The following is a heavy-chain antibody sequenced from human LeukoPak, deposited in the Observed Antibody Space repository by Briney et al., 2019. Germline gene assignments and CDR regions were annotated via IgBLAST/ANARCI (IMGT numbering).Heavy chain of an antibody. J-gene: IGHJ4*02. V-gene: IGHV1-18*01. CDR2: ISAYNGNT. D-gene: IGHD3-22*01. CDR3: ARAGHDSSGHYPVDY. Sequence: ASVKVSCKASGYTFTSYGISWVRQAPGQGLEWMGWISAYNGNTNYAQKLQGRVTMTTDTSTSTAYMELRSLRSDDTAVYCCARAGHDSSGHYPVDYWGQGTLVTVSS. CDR1: GYTFTSYG.